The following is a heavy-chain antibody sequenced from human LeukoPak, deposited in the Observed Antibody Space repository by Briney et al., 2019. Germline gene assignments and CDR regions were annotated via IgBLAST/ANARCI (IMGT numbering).Heavy chain of an antibody. D-gene: IGHD6-13*01. Sequence: PGGSLRLTCAASGFTFSSYWMSWVRQAPGKGLEWVANIKQDGSEKYYVDSVKGRFTISRDNAKNSLYLQMNSLRAEDTAVYYCARDWRGSFIDYWGQGTLVTVSS. J-gene: IGHJ4*02. V-gene: IGHV3-7*03. CDR2: IKQDGSEK. CDR3: ARDWRGSFIDY. CDR1: GFTFSSYW.